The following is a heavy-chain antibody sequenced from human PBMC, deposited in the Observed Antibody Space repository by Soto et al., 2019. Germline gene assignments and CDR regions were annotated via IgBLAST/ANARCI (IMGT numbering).Heavy chain of an antibody. V-gene: IGHV3-30*18. J-gene: IGHJ4*02. D-gene: IGHD6-13*01. CDR2: ISYDGSNK. CDR3: AKGAAVRIDF. Sequence: GGSLRLSCAASGFTFSSYCMHWVRQAPGKGLEWVAIISYDGSNKYYADSVKGRFTVSRDNSKNTLYLQVNSLRAEDTAVYYCAKGAAVRIDFWGQGTLVTVSS. CDR1: GFTFSSYC.